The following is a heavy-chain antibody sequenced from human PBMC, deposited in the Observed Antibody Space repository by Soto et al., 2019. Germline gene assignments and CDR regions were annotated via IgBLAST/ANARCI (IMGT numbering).Heavy chain of an antibody. J-gene: IGHJ6*02. V-gene: IGHV3-21*01. CDR3: AAIVVVPAAIDSGTYYYGMDV. Sequence: LRLSCAASGFTFSSYSMNWVRQAPGKGLEWVSSISSSSSYIYYADSVKGRFTISRDNAKNSLYLQMNSLRAEDTAVYYCAAIVVVPAAIDSGTYYYGMDVWGQGTTVTVSS. CDR2: ISSSSSYI. D-gene: IGHD2-2*01. CDR1: GFTFSSYS.